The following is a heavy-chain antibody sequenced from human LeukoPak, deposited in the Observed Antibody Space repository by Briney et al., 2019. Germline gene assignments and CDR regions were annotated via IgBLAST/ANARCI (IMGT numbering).Heavy chain of an antibody. CDR3: ARVRANSGYGHFDY. V-gene: IGHV4-38-2*01. CDR2: IYHSGST. D-gene: IGHD5-12*01. CDR1: GYSISSGYY. J-gene: IGHJ4*02. Sequence: SETLSLTCAVSGYSISSGYYWGWIRQLPGKGLEWIGSIYHSGSTYYNPSLKSRVTISLDTSKNQFSLRLSSVTAADTAVYYCARVRANSGYGHFDYWGQGTLVTVSS.